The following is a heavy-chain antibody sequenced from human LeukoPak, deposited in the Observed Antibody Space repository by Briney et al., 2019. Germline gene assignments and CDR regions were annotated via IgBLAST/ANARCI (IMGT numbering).Heavy chain of an antibody. CDR1: GFTFSSYT. Sequence: PGGSLRLSCAASGFTFSSYTMNWVRQAPGKGLEWVSSISGSSRHKYYADSVKGRFTISRDNAKNSLYLQMNSLRAEDTATYYCAKTTTGYSSGRYPAWPIDYWGQGTLVTVSS. V-gene: IGHV3-21*04. CDR3: AKTTTGYSSGRYPAWPIDY. D-gene: IGHD2-15*01. CDR2: ISGSSRHK. J-gene: IGHJ4*02.